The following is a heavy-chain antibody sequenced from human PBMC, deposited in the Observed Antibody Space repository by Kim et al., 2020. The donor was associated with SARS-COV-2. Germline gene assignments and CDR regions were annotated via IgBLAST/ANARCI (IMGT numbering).Heavy chain of an antibody. Sequence: NYDKKVQGWVTITRDTSMRKAYQEVNRVRSDDTAVYYCARGDIYDYDYFDYWGQGTLVTVSS. D-gene: IGHD5-12*01. J-gene: IGHJ4*02. CDR3: ARGDIYDYDYFDY. V-gene: IGHV1-2*04.